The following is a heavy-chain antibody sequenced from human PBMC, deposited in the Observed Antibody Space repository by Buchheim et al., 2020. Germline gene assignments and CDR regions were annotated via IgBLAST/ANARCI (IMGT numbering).Heavy chain of an antibody. CDR3: AREIYYYGSVSYYLYYYYGMDV. J-gene: IGHJ6*02. Sequence: EVQLVESGGGLVQPGGSLRLSCAASGFTFSSYSMNWVRQAPGKGLEWVSYISSSSSTIYYADSVKGRFTISRDNAKNSLYLQMNSLRAEDTAVYYCAREIYYYGSVSYYLYYYYGMDVWGQGTT. CDR1: GFTFSSYS. CDR2: ISSSSSTI. D-gene: IGHD3-10*01. V-gene: IGHV3-48*01.